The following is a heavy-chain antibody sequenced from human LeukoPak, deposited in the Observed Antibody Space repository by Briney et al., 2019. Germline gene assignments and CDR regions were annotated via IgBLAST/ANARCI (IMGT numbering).Heavy chain of an antibody. CDR2: ISWNSGSI. CDR1: GFTFDDYA. J-gene: IGHJ4*02. D-gene: IGHD1-26*01. Sequence: GRSLRLSCAASGFTFDDYAMHWVRHAPGKGLGWVSGISWNSGSIGYADSVKGRFTISRDNAKNSLYLQMHSLRAEDTALYYCAKDSSSGSYYEFDYWGQGTLVTVSS. CDR3: AKDSSSGSYYEFDY. V-gene: IGHV3-9*01.